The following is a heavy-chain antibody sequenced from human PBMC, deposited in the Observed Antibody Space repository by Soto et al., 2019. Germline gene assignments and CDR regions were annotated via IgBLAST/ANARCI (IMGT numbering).Heavy chain of an antibody. V-gene: IGHV4-39*01. CDR1: GGSISSSSYY. CDR3: ARAGGSSRVLFDY. D-gene: IGHD6-13*01. J-gene: IGHJ4*02. CDR2: IYYSGST. Sequence: SETLSLTCTVSGGSISSSSYYWGWIRQPPGKGLEWIGSIYYSGSTYYNPSLKSRVTISVDTSKNQFSLKLSSVTAADTAVYYCARAGGSSRVLFDYWGQGTLVTVSS.